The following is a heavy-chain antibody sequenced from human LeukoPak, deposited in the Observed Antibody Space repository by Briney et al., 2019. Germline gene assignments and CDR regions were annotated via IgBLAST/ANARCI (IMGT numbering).Heavy chain of an antibody. Sequence: SETLSLTCTVSGGSISSYYWSWIRQPPRKGLEWIGYIYYSGSTNYNPSLKSRVTISVDTSKNQFSLKLSSVTAADTAVYYCARDGREGSGSYAYYWGQGTLVTVSS. CDR2: IYYSGST. CDR1: GGSISSYY. J-gene: IGHJ4*02. V-gene: IGHV4-59*01. D-gene: IGHD1-26*01. CDR3: ARDGREGSGSYAYY.